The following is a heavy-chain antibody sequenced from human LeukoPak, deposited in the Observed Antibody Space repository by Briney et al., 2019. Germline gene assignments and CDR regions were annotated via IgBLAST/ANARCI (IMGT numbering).Heavy chain of an antibody. CDR2: IIPIFGTA. CDR1: GGTFSSYA. J-gene: IGHJ5*02. CDR3: ARDSGYSYGFNWFDP. D-gene: IGHD5-18*01. V-gene: IGHV1-69*05. Sequence: SVKVSCKASGGTFSSYAISWVRQAPGQGLEWIGRIIPIFGTANYAQKFQGRVTITTDESTSTAYMELSSLRSEDTAVYYCARDSGYSYGFNWFDPRGQGTLVTVSS.